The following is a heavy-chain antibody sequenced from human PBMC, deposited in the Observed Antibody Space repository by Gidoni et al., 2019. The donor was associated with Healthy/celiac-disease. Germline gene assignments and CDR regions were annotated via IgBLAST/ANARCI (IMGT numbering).Heavy chain of an antibody. CDR2: SSSSSSTI. CDR1: GSTFVSYT. J-gene: IGHJ6*02. D-gene: IGHD3-3*01. V-gene: IGHV3-48*02. CDR3: ARDNYDFWSGPHGYYYGMDV. Sequence: ELQLVDFGGDLVQPGGSLGLSCPASGSTFVSYTINWVRQAQGKGLEWFSYSSSSSSTIYDADSGKGRFTISRDNAKNSLYLKMNSLRDEDTAVYYCARDNYDFWSGPHGYYYGMDVWGQGTTVTVSS.